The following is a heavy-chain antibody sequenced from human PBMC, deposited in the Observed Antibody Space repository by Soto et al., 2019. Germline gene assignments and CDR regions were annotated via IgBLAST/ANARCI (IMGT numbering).Heavy chain of an antibody. J-gene: IGHJ6*02. CDR1: GFTFSSYA. V-gene: IGHV3-23*01. Sequence: GGSLRLSCAASGFTFSSYATSWVRQAPGKVLEWVSAISGSGGSTYYADSVKGRFTIPRDNSKNTLYLQMNSLRAEDTAVYYCAKAIVWEAYYYGMDVWGQGTTVTVSS. D-gene: IGHD1-26*01. CDR3: AKAIVWEAYYYGMDV. CDR2: ISGSGGST.